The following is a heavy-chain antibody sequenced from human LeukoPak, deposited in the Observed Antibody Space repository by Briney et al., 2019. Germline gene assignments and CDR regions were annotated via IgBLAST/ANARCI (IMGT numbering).Heavy chain of an antibody. CDR2: VYDGDTT. CDR1: GFTVSNNY. Sequence: PGGSLRLSCAASGFTVSNNYMSWVRQAPWKGLEWVSAVYDGDTTYYADSVKGRFTISRDNSKNTLYLQINSLRVEDTAVYFCARDRLLYLDYWGQGTPVTVSS. V-gene: IGHV3-53*01. CDR3: ARDRLLYLDY. J-gene: IGHJ4*02. D-gene: IGHD2-21*02.